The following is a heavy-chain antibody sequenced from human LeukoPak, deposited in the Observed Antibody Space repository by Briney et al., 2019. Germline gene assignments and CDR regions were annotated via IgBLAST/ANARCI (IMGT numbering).Heavy chain of an antibody. CDR3: ARSPHHYDILTGYYSRGAFDI. V-gene: IGHV4-38-2*02. J-gene: IGHJ3*02. CDR1: GYSISSGYY. Sequence: SETLSLTCIVSGYSISSGYYWGWIRQSPGKGLEWIGSIYHTGGTYYNAPLKSRVTISVDTSKNQFSLKLSSVTAADTAVYYCARSPHHYDILTGYYSRGAFDIWGQGTMVTVSS. CDR2: IYHTGGT. D-gene: IGHD3-9*01.